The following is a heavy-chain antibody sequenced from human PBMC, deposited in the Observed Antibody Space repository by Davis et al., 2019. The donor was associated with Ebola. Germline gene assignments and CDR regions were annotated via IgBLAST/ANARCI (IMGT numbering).Heavy chain of an antibody. CDR3: AKGSLYGSRSITAGMDV. D-gene: IGHD4-17*01. CDR2: ISGSGGSS. V-gene: IGHV3-23*01. Sequence: GESLKISCAASGFTFSSYAMTWVRQAPGKGLEWVSGISGSGGSSYYADSVKGRFTFSRDNSMNTLYLQMNSLRAEDTAVYYCAKGSLYGSRSITAGMDVWGQGTTVTVSS. CDR1: GFTFSSYA. J-gene: IGHJ6*02.